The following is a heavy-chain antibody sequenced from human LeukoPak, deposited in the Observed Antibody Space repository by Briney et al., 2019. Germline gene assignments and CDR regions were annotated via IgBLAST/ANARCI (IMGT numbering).Heavy chain of an antibody. CDR3: ATGLAAMDCGGDCYPN. Sequence: ASVKVSCKVSGYTLTELSMHWVQQAPGKGLEWMGGFDPEDGETIYAQKFQGRVTMTEDTSTDTAYMELSSLRSEDTAVYYCATGLAAMDCGGDCYPNWGQGTLVTVSS. CDR2: FDPEDGET. V-gene: IGHV1-24*01. CDR1: GYTLTELS. D-gene: IGHD2-21*02. J-gene: IGHJ4*02.